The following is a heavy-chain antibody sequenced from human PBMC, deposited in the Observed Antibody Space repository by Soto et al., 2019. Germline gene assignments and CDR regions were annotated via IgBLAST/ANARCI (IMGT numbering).Heavy chain of an antibody. Sequence: LRLSCAASGFAFSSYAMSWVRQAPGKGLEWVSAISGSGDRIYCADSMKGRFTISRDNSKNTLYLQMNSLRAEDTAVYYCAKHLYDDSGYSKSNYWGQGTLVTGSS. J-gene: IGHJ4*02. CDR1: GFAFSSYA. V-gene: IGHV3-23*01. CDR3: AKHLYDDSGYSKSNY. CDR2: ISGSGDRI. D-gene: IGHD3-22*01.